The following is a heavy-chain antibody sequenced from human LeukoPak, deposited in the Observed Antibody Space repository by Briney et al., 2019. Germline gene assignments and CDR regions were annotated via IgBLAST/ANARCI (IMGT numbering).Heavy chain of an antibody. CDR1: GFTFSSYE. CDR2: ISSSGSTI. J-gene: IGHJ4*02. CDR3: ARMTYYYERSVGYFDF. D-gene: IGHD3-22*01. Sequence: QPGGSLRLSCAASGFTFSSYEMNWVRQAPGKGLEWVSYISSSGSTIYYADSVKGRFTISRDNAKNSLYLQMNSLRAEDTAVYYCARMTYYYERSVGYFDFWGQGTLVTVSS. V-gene: IGHV3-48*03.